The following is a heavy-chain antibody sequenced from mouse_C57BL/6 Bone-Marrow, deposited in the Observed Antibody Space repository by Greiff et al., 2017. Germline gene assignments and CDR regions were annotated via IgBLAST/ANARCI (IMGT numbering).Heavy chain of an antibody. J-gene: IGHJ1*03. Sequence: QVQLKQPGAELVRPGSSVKLSCKASGYTFTSYWMHWVKQRPIQGLEWIGNIDPSDSETHYNQKFKDKATLTVDKSSSTAYMQLSSLTSEDSAVYYCARSHYYGSSNWYFDVWGTGTTVTVSS. CDR2: IDPSDSET. D-gene: IGHD1-1*01. CDR3: ARSHYYGSSNWYFDV. CDR1: GYTFTSYW. V-gene: IGHV1-52*01.